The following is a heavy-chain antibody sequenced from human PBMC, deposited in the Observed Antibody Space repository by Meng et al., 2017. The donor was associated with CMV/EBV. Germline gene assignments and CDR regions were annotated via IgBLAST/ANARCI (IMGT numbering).Heavy chain of an antibody. V-gene: IGHV4-30-4*08. J-gene: IGHJ4*02. Sequence: GHRLGSRPGLVKPSQPLSLTFTGSGGSISSGDYHWSWIRQPPGKGLEWIGYIYYSGSTYYNPSLKSRVTISVDTSKNQFSLKLSSVTAADTAVYYCARRQWPDYWGQGTLVTVSS. CDR2: IYYSGST. D-gene: IGHD6-19*01. CDR3: ARRQWPDY. CDR1: GGSISSGDYH.